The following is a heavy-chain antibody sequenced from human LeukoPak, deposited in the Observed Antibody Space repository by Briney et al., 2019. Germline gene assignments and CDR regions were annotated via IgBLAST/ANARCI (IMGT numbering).Heavy chain of an antibody. D-gene: IGHD2-15*01. V-gene: IGHV1-2*02. CDR3: AKVLVDATHYLDS. Sequence: ASVRVSFTASVYTFTIYDINWGRQATGQGGEWMGWLNPNRGGTKFAQKFQARVTLTTDTSISTAYMELSSLTSDDTAVNYCAKVLVDATHYLDSWGQGTLVTVSS. CDR2: LNPNRGGT. CDR1: VYTFTIYD. J-gene: IGHJ4*02.